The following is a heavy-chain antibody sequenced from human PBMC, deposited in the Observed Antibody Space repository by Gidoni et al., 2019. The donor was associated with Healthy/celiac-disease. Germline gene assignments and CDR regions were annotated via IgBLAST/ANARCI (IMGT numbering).Heavy chain of an antibody. Sequence: EVQLLESGGGLVKPWGSLRLSCAASGFTFIHAWMSWVRQAPGKGLEWVGSIKSKTDGGTTDYAAPVKGRFTISRDDSKNTLYLQMNSLKTEDTAVYYCTTDVMTMGWLGNDYWGQGTLVTVSS. D-gene: IGHD3-10*01. V-gene: IGHV3-15*01. CDR1: GFTFIHAW. CDR3: TTDVMTMGWLGNDY. CDR2: IKSKTDGGTT. J-gene: IGHJ4*02.